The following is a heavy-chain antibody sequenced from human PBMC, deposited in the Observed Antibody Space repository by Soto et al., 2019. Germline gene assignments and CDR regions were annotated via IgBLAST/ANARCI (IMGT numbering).Heavy chain of an antibody. D-gene: IGHD6-13*01. J-gene: IGHJ6*02. CDR3: RSSSRYSTDV. Sequence: QLQLQESGPGLVKPSETLSLSCTVSGGSITSSFYWGWIRQPPGKGLEWIGSIYGTGNTYYNPSLKGRVTISADTSQNQFSLNLISVTAAATAVYYCRSSSRYSTDVWGQGATVTVSS. CDR1: GGSITSSFY. CDR2: IYGTGNT. V-gene: IGHV4-39*01.